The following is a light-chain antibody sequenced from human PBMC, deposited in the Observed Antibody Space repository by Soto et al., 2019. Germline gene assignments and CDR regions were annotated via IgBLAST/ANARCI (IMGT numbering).Light chain of an antibody. CDR2: GAS. V-gene: IGKV3-20*01. CDR1: QSVSSSY. Sequence: EIVFTHSPSTQSLSPGERATLSCRASQSVSSSYLAWYQQKPGQAPRLLIYGASSRATGIPDRFSGSGSGTDFTLTISRLEPEDFAVYYCQQYGSSPRTFGQGTKVDIK. J-gene: IGKJ1*01. CDR3: QQYGSSPRT.